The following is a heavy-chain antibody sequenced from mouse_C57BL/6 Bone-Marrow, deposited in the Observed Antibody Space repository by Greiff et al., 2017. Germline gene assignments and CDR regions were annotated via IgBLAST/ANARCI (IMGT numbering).Heavy chain of an antibody. D-gene: IGHD1-1*01. CDR2: IYPRSGNT. J-gene: IGHJ3*01. CDR1: GYTFTSYG. Sequence: QVQLQQSGAELARPGASVKLSCKASGYTFTSYGISWVKQRTGQGLEWIGEIYPRSGNTYYNEKVNGKATLPADKSSSTAYVELRSLTSEDAAVYFCENSTTVVAYWGQGTLVTVSA. V-gene: IGHV1-81*01. CDR3: ENSTTVVAY.